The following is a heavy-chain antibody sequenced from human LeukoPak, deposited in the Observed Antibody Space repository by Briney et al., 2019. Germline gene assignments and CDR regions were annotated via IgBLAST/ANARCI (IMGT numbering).Heavy chain of an antibody. V-gene: IGHV1-8*01. J-gene: IGHJ4*02. CDR1: VYTFTSYD. D-gene: IGHD1-26*01. Sequence: ASVNVSFKSSVYTFTSYDINGVRQATGQGREWMGWMNPNSGNTGYAQKFQGRVTMTRNTSIRTAYMELSSLRSEDTAVYYCAVDLVGATNVFDYWGQGTLVTVSS. CDR2: MNPNSGNT. CDR3: AVDLVGATNVFDY.